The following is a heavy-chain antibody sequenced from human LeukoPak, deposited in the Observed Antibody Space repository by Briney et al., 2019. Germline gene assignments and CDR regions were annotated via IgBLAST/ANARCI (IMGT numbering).Heavy chain of an antibody. CDR1: GYTFTSYY. J-gene: IGHJ4*02. CDR3: ARDGGGYVYGY. CDR2: INPSGGST. V-gene: IGHV1-46*01. Sequence: ASVKVSCKASGYTFTSYYMHWVRQAPGQGLEWMGIINPSGGSTSYAQKFQGRVTMTRDTSTGTVYMELSSLRSEDTAVYYCARDGGGYVYGYWGQGTLVTVSS. D-gene: IGHD5-12*01.